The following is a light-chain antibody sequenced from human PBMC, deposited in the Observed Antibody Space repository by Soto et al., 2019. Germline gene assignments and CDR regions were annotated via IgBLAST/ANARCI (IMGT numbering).Light chain of an antibody. CDR1: QSISSW. V-gene: IGKV1-5*01. J-gene: IGKJ1*01. CDR3: QPDSSNFPT. Sequence: DIQMTQSPSTLSASVGDRVTITCRASQSISSWLAWYQQKPGKAPKLLIYDASSLESGVPSRFSGSGAGTEFTLTISRLKPDDFATYFRQPDSSNFPTFGKGIQLHIK. CDR2: DAS.